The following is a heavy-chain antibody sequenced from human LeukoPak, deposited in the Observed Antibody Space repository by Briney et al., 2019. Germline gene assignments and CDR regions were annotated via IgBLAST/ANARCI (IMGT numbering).Heavy chain of an antibody. V-gene: IGHV4-4*07. CDR1: GGSISSYH. CDR3: ARDRRYCSSTSCYEGAFDI. CDR2: IYTSGST. J-gene: IGHJ3*02. Sequence: SETLSLTCTVSGGSISSYHWSWIRQPAGKGLEWIGRIYTSGSTNYNPSLKSRVTMSVDTSKNQFSLKLSSVTAADTAVYYCARDRRYCSSTSCYEGAFDIWGQGTMVTVSS. D-gene: IGHD2-2*01.